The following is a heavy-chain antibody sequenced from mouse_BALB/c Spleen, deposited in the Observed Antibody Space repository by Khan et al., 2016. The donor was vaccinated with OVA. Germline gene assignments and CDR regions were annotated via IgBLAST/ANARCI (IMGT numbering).Heavy chain of an antibody. D-gene: IGHD2-14*01. CDR1: SYTFTTYT. Sequence: VQLKQSGAELARPGASVKMSCKASSYTFTTYTMHWVKQRPGQGLEWIGYINPSNGYTNYNQKFKDKPTLTADKSSSTAYMQLSSLTSDYSAVFDLESWGAYYRSDGCFSYWGQGTLVTVSA. CDR3: ESWGAYYRSDGCFSY. CDR2: INPSNGYT. V-gene: IGHV1-4*01. J-gene: IGHJ3*01.